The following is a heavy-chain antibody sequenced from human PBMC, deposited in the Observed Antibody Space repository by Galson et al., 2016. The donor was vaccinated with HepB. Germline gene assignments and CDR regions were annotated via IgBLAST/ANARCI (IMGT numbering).Heavy chain of an antibody. J-gene: IGHJ4*02. Sequence: SLRLSCAASGFTFRGYAMSWVRQAPGKGLQWVSDISRTGYTTHYADSVRGRFTISRDNSRNTLYLQNNDLTVEDTAVYYCARALYPGLYCDDDCLEAHYWGRGTLATVPS. CDR3: ARALYPGLYCDDDCLEAHY. V-gene: IGHV3-23*01. D-gene: IGHD2-21*02. CDR2: ISRTGYTT. CDR1: GFTFRGYA.